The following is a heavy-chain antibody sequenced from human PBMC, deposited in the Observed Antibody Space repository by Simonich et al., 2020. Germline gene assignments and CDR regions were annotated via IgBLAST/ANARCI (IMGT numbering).Heavy chain of an antibody. CDR1: GYSFTSYG. D-gene: IGHD1-1*01. J-gene: IGHJ3*02. CDR2: IETRYSDN. Sequence: EVQLVQSGAEVQKSGESLKISCTGSGYSFTSYGMGRVRQMPGEGLEWVGTIETRYSDNRYSPSFQGQVTITADKSSGTAYLQWSSLKASDTAMYYCARQLNDLDIWGQGTMVTVAS. CDR3: ARQLNDLDI. V-gene: IGHV5-51*01.